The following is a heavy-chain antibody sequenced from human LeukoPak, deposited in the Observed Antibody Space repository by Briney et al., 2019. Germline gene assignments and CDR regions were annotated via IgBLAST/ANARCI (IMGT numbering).Heavy chain of an antibody. Sequence: GASVKVSCKASGYTITDSYSITWVRQAPGQGLEWMGYISTYNGYTNYAQNLQGRVSMTTDTSTNTAYMELRSLRSDDTAVYYCARADIGAREGFDYWGQGTLVTVSS. CDR2: ISTYNGYT. CDR1: GYTITDSYS. D-gene: IGHD1-26*01. CDR3: ARADIGAREGFDY. V-gene: IGHV1-18*01. J-gene: IGHJ4*02.